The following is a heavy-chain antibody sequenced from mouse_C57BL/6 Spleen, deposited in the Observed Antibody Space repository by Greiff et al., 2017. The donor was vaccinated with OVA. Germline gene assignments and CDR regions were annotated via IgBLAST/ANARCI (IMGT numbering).Heavy chain of an antibody. CDR2: ISDGGSYT. CDR3: ARDHYYGSSYWYFDV. J-gene: IGHJ1*03. CDR1: GFTFSSYA. V-gene: IGHV5-4*01. D-gene: IGHD1-1*01. Sequence: DVHLVESGGGLVKPGGSLKLSCAASGFTFSSYAMSWVRQTPEKRLEWVATISDGGSYTYYQDNVKGRFTISRDNAKNNLYLQMSHLKSEDTAMYYCARDHYYGSSYWYFDVWGTGTTVTVSS.